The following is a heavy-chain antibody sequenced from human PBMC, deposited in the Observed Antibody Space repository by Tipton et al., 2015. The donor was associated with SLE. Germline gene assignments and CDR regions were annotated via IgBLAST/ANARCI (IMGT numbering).Heavy chain of an antibody. CDR3: AGTDETGGSPIVATTRVDY. V-gene: IGHV4-59*08. D-gene: IGHD5-12*01. CDR2: TYYSGST. J-gene: IGHJ4*02. Sequence: LRLSCTVSGGSISSYYWSWIRQPPGKGLEWIGYTYYSGSTNYNPSLKSRVTISVDTSKNQFSLKLSSVTAADTAVYYCAGTDETGGSPIVATTRVDYWGQGTLVTVSS. CDR1: GGSISSYY.